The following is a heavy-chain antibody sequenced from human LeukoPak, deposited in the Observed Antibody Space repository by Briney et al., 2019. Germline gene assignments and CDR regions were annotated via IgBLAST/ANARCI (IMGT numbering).Heavy chain of an antibody. CDR3: AREGGGYSDYDSPDIDY. CDR2: IYHSGST. Sequence: PSETLSLTCAVSGFSITVGYFWGGIRQPPGKGLEWIGSIYHSGSTYYNPSLKSRVTISVDTSKNQFSLKLSSVTAADSAMYYCAREGGGYSDYDSPDIDYWGQGTLVTVSS. CDR1: GFSITVGYF. V-gene: IGHV4-38-2*01. J-gene: IGHJ4*02. D-gene: IGHD5-12*01.